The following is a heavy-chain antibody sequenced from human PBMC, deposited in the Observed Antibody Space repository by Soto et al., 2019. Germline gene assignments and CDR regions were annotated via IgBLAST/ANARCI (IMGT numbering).Heavy chain of an antibody. Sequence: SXKVSFMASGYTXTSYYMDLVRQAPGQGLEWIGIINPSGGSTSYAQKLQGRVTMTRDTSTRTVYMELSSLRSEDTAVYYCARSRNPARYGMDVWGQGTTGTVSS. CDR3: ARSRNPARYGMDV. D-gene: IGHD1-1*01. CDR2: INPSGGST. CDR1: GYTXTSYY. V-gene: IGHV1-46*01. J-gene: IGHJ6*02.